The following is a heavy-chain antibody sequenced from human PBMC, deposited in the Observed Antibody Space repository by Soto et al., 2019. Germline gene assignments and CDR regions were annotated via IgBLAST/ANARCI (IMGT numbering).Heavy chain of an antibody. D-gene: IGHD3-10*01. J-gene: IGHJ4*02. CDR1: GGSISSDGYY. CDR2: ISDSWST. V-gene: IGHV4-31*03. CDR3: ARGTGDFDY. Sequence: SETLSLTCRVSGGSISSDGYYWSWTRQQPGKGLEWIGYISDSWSTYYNPSLNGRVNIAVDTAKNQLSLKLTSVTAADTVVYYCARGTGDFDYWGQGTLVTVSS.